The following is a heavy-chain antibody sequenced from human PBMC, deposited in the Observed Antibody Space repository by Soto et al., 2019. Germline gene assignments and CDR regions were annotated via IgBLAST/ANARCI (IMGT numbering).Heavy chain of an antibody. V-gene: IGHV4-59*01. D-gene: IGHD3-22*01. J-gene: IGHJ4*02. Sequence: WTWIRQPPGKGLEWIGYVHYSGTTKDNPSLKSRVTISLDMSKNQFSLNLSSVTAGDTAIYYCARDLHYHDPRGSFARYFDDWGQGTLVTGSS. CDR2: VHYSGTT. CDR3: ARDLHYHDPRGSFARYFDD.